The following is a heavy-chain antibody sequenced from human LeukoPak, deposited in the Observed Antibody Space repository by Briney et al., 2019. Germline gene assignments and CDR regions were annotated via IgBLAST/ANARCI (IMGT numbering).Heavy chain of an antibody. CDR1: GGSISTYY. V-gene: IGHV4-59*01. D-gene: IGHD6-6*01. J-gene: IGHJ1*01. CDR2: IYHSGST. CDR3: ARGGAARLHFQN. Sequence: SETLSLTCTVSGGSISTYYWNWIRQPPGKGLEWIGYIYHSGSTNYNPSPQSRVTISVDTSKNQFSLNLNSVTAADTAVYYCARGGAARLHFQNWGQGTLVTVSS.